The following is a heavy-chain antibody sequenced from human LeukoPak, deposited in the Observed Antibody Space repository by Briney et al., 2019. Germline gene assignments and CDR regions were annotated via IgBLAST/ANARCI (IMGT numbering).Heavy chain of an antibody. CDR3: ARDVYYYDSSHSRAFDI. CDR1: GVSISSYY. J-gene: IGHJ3*02. D-gene: IGHD3-22*01. Sequence: SETLSLTCTVSGVSISSYYWSWIRQPPGKGLEWIGYIYYSGSTNYNPSLKSRVTISVDTSKNHFSLKLSSVTAADTAVYYYARDVYYYDSSHSRAFDIWGQGTMVTVSS. CDR2: IYYSGST. V-gene: IGHV4-59*01.